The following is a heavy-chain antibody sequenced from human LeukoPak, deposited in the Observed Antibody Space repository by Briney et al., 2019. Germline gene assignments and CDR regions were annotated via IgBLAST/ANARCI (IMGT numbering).Heavy chain of an antibody. CDR2: INSDGSST. CDR3: ATSLTYSGYDFDY. Sequence: GGSLRLSCAASGFTFSSYWMHWVRQAPGKGLVWVSRINSDGSSTSYADSVKGRFTISRDNAKNTLYMQMNSLRAEDTAVYYCATSLTYSGYDFDYWGQGTLVTVSS. J-gene: IGHJ4*02. V-gene: IGHV3-74*01. CDR1: GFTFSSYW. D-gene: IGHD5-12*01.